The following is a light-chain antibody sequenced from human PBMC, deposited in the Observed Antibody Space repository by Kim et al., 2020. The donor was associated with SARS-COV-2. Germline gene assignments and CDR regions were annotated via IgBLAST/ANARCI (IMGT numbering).Light chain of an antibody. CDR3: QQYAISPRT. Sequence: EVVLTQSPGTLSLSPGERATLSCRASQSVSNTNFAWYQQKPGQSPSLLIYGVSTRATGIPDRFSGSGSETDFSLTISSLEPEDFAVYYCQQYAISPRTCGQGTKLEI. J-gene: IGKJ1*01. V-gene: IGKV3-20*01. CDR2: GVS. CDR1: QSVSNTN.